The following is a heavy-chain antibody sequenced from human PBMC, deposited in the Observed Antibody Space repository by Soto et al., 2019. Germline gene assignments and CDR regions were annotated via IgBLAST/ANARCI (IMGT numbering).Heavy chain of an antibody. J-gene: IGHJ4*02. Sequence: PSETLSLTCAVSDGSISTSNWWNWVRQSPGKGLEWIGEISHGGTTNYNPSLKSRVTMSVDKSKNQFSLELTYVTAADTAMYYCARRDFYHSSGYYGYWGQGILVTVSS. CDR3: ARRDFYHSSGYYGY. V-gene: IGHV4-4*02. CDR2: ISHGGTT. CDR1: DGSISTSNW. D-gene: IGHD3-22*01.